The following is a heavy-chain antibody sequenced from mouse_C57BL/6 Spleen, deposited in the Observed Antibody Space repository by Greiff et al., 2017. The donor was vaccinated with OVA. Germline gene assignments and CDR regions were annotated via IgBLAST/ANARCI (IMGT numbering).Heavy chain of an antibody. CDR3: AIYDYDEYSAY. CDR1: GYAFSSSW. D-gene: IGHD2-4*01. J-gene: IGHJ3*01. V-gene: IGHV1-82*01. CDR2: IYPGDGDT. Sequence: QVQLKQSGPELVKPGASVKISCKASGYAFSSSWMNWVKQRPGKGLEWIGRIYPGDGDTNYNGKFKGKATLTADKSSSTAYMQLSSLTSEDSAVYFCAIYDYDEYSAYWGQGTLVTVSA.